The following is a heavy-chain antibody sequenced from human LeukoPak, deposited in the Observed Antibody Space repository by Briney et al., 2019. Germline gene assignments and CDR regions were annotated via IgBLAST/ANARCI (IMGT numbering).Heavy chain of an antibody. CDR1: GFTFSSYG. D-gene: IGHD3-22*01. V-gene: IGHV3-30*18. CDR3: AKDRRIHGDSSGYYSFDY. Sequence: GGSLRLSCAASGFTFSSYGMHWVRQAPGKGLEWVAVISYDGSNKYYADSVKGRFTISRYNSKNTLYLQMNSLRAEDTAVYYCAKDRRIHGDSSGYYSFDYWGQGTLVTVSS. J-gene: IGHJ4*02. CDR2: ISYDGSNK.